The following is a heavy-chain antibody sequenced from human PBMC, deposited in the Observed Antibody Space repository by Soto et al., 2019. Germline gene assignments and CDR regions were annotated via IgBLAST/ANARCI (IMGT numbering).Heavy chain of an antibody. D-gene: IGHD1-20*01. V-gene: IGHV4-4*07. CDR2: IHTSGST. J-gene: IGHJ4*02. CDR3: ARANDITPSE. Sequence: PSETLSHPCTVSGGSISSYYWTWIRQPAGKGLEWIGRIHTSGSTNYNPSLRSRVTMSVDTSKKHFSLKLTSVTAADTAVYYCARANDITPSEWGQGTLVTVS. CDR1: GGSISSYY.